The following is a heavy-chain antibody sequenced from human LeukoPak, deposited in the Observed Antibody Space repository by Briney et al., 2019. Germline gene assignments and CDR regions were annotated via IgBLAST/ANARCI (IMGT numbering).Heavy chain of an antibody. CDR3: ARYSSSWLSYYGMDV. Sequence: ASVKVSCKASGYTFTSYGISWVRQAPGQGLEWMGRIIPILGIANYAQKFQGRVTITADKSTSTAYMELSSLRSEDTAVYYCARYSSSWLSYYGMDVWGQGTTVTVSS. CDR1: GYTFTSYG. D-gene: IGHD6-13*01. J-gene: IGHJ6*02. CDR2: IIPILGIA. V-gene: IGHV1-69*04.